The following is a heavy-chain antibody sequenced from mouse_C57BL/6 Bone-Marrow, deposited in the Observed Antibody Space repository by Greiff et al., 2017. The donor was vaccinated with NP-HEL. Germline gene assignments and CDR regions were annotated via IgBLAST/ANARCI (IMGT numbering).Heavy chain of an antibody. J-gene: IGHJ4*01. Sequence: QVQLQQSGAELVKPGASVKLSCKASGYTFTSYWMQWVKQRPGQGLEWIGEIDPSDSYTNYNQKFKGKATLTVDTSSSTAYMQLSSLTSEDSAVYYCAVTGTAMDYWGQGTSVTVSS. V-gene: IGHV1-50*01. CDR2: IDPSDSYT. CDR1: GYTFTSYW. CDR3: AVTGTAMDY. D-gene: IGHD4-1*01.